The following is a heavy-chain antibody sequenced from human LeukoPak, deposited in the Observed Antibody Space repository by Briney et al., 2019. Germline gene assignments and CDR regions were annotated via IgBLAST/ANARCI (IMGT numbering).Heavy chain of an antibody. D-gene: IGHD5-24*01. J-gene: IGHJ4*02. Sequence: ASVKVSCKASGYTFTSYGISWVRQAPGQGLEWMGGIIPIFGTANYAQKFQGRVTITTDESTSTAYMELSSLRSEDTAVYYCARSDGYNHAGFDYWGQGTLVTVSS. CDR2: IIPIFGTA. V-gene: IGHV1-69*05. CDR3: ARSDGYNHAGFDY. CDR1: GYTFTSYG.